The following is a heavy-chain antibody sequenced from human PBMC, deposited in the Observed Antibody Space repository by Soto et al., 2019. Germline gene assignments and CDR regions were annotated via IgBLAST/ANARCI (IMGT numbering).Heavy chain of an antibody. CDR2: IHINGVV. J-gene: IGHJ1*01. CDR3: AQESGEYWTNEAH. Sequence: QVQQQESGPGLVKPSDTLSLICRVSGAYINDFSWSWIRQPAGTGLEWIGRIHINGVVQYSPSFRGRVTMSIDTSSNHFSLNPQSTIAADTAGYYGAQESGEYWTNEAHWGQGTLVTVSS. D-gene: IGHD3-22*01. V-gene: IGHV4-4*07. CDR1: GAYINDFS.